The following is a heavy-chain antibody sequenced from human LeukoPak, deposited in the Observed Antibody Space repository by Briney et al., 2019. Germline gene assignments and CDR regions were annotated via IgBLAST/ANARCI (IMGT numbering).Heavy chain of an antibody. Sequence: KASETLPLTCTVSGGSISSYYWSWIRQPPGKGLEWIGYIYYSGSTNYNPSLKSRVAISVDTSKNQFSLKLSSVTAADTAVYYCATFDSSGYYLFDYWGQGTLVTVSS. D-gene: IGHD3-22*01. CDR2: IYYSGST. CDR3: ATFDSSGYYLFDY. V-gene: IGHV4-59*08. J-gene: IGHJ4*02. CDR1: GGSISSYY.